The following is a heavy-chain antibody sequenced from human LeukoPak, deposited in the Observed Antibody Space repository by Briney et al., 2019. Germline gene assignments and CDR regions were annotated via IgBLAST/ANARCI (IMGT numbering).Heavy chain of an antibody. V-gene: IGHV3-21*01. CDR3: AREHHSVGWELLRRWFDP. D-gene: IGHD1-26*01. J-gene: IGHJ5*02. CDR2: ISSSSSYI. CDR1: GFTFSSYS. Sequence: PGGSLRLSCAASGFTFSSYSMNWVRQAPGKGLEWVSSISSSSSYIYYADSVKGRFTISRDNAKNSLYLQKNSLRAEDTAVYYCAREHHSVGWELLRRWFDPWGQGTLVTVSS.